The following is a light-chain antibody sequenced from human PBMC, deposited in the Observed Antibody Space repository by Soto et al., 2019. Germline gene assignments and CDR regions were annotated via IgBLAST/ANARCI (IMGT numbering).Light chain of an antibody. CDR2: EVN. CDR1: GSDIGAYPY. CDR3: SSFAGSNYYV. J-gene: IGLJ1*01. Sequence: QSALTQPPSASGSLGQSVTISCTGSGSDIGAYPYVSWYQQHAGKPPKLIIYEVNERPSGVPDRFSGSKTGTTASLTVSGLQSEDEADYFCSSFAGSNYYVFVSGTKVTVL. V-gene: IGLV2-8*01.